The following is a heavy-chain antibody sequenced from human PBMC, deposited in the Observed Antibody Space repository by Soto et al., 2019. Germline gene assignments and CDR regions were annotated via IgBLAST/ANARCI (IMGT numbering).Heavy chain of an antibody. CDR3: ARWWSGSRQGLDP. V-gene: IGHV4-31*03. CDR2: LSSRGST. J-gene: IGHJ5*02. D-gene: IGHD3-3*01. CDR1: GGSIRSGASY. Sequence: QVPLQESGPGLVTPSQTLSLTCTVSGGSIRSGASYWSWIRQHPGKGLEWIGYLSSRGSTYSIPSLKSRVSISVDTSKHHFALKLRSVTAADTAVYCWARWWSGSRQGLDPWGQGTLVTVSS.